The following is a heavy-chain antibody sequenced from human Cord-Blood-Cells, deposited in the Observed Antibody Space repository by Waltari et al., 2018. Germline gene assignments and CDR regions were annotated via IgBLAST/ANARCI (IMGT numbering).Heavy chain of an antibody. D-gene: IGHD3-10*01. J-gene: IGHJ3*02. CDR3: ARADYYGSGSYYAFDI. CDR2: VTTNTGNT. Sequence: QVQLVQSGAEVKKPGASVKVSCKASGYTFTIYDINWVRQATGQGLDWMGWVTTNTGNTGYAQKFQGSVTMTRNTSISTAYMELSRLRSEYTAVYYCARADYYGSGSYYAFDIWGQGTMVTVSS. V-gene: IGHV1-8*01. CDR1: GYTFTIYD.